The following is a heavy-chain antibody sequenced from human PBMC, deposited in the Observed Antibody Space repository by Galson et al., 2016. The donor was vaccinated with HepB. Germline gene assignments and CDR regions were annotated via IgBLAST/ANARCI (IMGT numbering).Heavy chain of an antibody. CDR1: GGSFSRSA. CDR3: ARDKTARPSNYYFYNGMDV. V-gene: IGHV1-69*04. Sequence: SVKVSCKASGGSFSRSAISWLRQAPGEGLEWMGRIIPVLGTTHHAQKFRGRVSLTADKSTDTVYMQLDSLRSEDTAVYFCARDKTARPSNYYFYNGMDVWGQGTTVTVS. CDR2: IIPVLGTT. J-gene: IGHJ6*02. D-gene: IGHD6-6*01.